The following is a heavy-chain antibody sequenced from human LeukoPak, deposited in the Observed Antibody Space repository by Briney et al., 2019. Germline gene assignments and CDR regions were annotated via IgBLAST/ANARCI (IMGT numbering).Heavy chain of an antibody. D-gene: IGHD1-7*01. CDR3: AKDQRYNWNYVSPFDY. J-gene: IGHJ4*02. CDR2: INPSGGST. CDR1: GYTFTSYY. V-gene: IGHV1-46*01. Sequence: ASVKVSCKASGYTFTSYYMHWVRQAPGQGLEWMGIINPSGGSTSYAQKFQGRVTMTRDTSTSTAYMELSSLRSEDTAVYYCAKDQRYNWNYVSPFDYWGQGTLVTVSS.